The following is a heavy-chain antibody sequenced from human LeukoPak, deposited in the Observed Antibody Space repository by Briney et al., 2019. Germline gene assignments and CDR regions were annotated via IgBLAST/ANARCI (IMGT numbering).Heavy chain of an antibody. CDR1: GGSISSYY. Sequence: SETLSLTCTVSGGSISSYYWSWIRQPPGKGLEWIGYIYYSGSTNYNPSLKSRVTISVDTSKNQFSLKLSSVTAADTAVYYCARGRNRTYRDYWGQGTLVTVSS. V-gene: IGHV4-59*12. CDR2: IYYSGST. CDR3: ARGRNRTYRDY. D-gene: IGHD1-14*01. J-gene: IGHJ4*02.